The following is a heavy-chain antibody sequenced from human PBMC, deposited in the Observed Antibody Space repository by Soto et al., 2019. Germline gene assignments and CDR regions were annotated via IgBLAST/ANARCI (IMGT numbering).Heavy chain of an antibody. Sequence: LRLSCAASGFTFSSYGMHWVRQAPGKGLEWVAVIWYDGSNKYYADAVRGRFTISRDNSKNTLYLQMNSLRAEDTAVYYCARDARDGYAFDYWGQGTLVTVSS. CDR3: ARDARDGYAFDY. CDR2: IWYDGSNK. J-gene: IGHJ4*02. CDR1: GFTFSSYG. D-gene: IGHD5-12*01. V-gene: IGHV3-33*01.